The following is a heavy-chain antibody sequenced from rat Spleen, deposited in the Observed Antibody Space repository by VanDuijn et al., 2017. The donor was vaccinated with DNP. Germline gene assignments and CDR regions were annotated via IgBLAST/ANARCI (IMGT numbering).Heavy chain of an antibody. V-gene: IGHV5-25*01. CDR3: AGRPPPTRGPFDY. CDR1: GFTFSDHN. Sequence: EVQLVESGGGLVQPGRSLKLSCAASGFTFSDHNMAWVRQTPTKGLEWVASISTGGDDTYYPDTVKGRFMIPRDNAKSTLYLQMNSLRSEDTATYYCAGRPPPTRGPFDYWGQGVTVTVSS. CDR2: ISTGGDDT. D-gene: IGHD1-4*01. J-gene: IGHJ2*01.